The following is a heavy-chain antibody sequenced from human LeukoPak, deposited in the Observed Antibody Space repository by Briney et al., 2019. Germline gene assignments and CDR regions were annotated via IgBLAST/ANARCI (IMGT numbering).Heavy chain of an antibody. CDR3: ARQIVGATSSDY. CDR1: GGTFSSYA. V-gene: IGHV1-69*04. J-gene: IGHJ4*02. CDR2: IIPILGIA. Sequence: GASVKVSCKASGGTFSSYAISWVRQAPGQGLEWMGRIIPILGIANYAQKFQGRVTITADKPTSTAYMELSSLRSEDTAVYYCARQIVGATSSDYWGQGTLVTVSS. D-gene: IGHD1-26*01.